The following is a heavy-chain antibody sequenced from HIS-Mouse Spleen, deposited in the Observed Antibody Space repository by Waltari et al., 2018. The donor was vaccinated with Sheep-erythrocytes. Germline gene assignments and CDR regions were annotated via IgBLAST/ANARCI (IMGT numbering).Heavy chain of an antibody. Sequence: QVQLQESGPGLVKPSQTLSLTCTVSGGSISSGGYYWSWIRQHPGKGLGWIGYIYYSGSTYYNPSLKSRVTISVDTAKNQFSLKLSSVTAADTAVYYCARLITMVRGVTWYFDLWGRGTLVTVSS. CDR1: GGSISSGGYY. CDR3: ARLITMVRGVTWYFDL. D-gene: IGHD3-10*01. CDR2: IYYSGST. V-gene: IGHV4-31*03. J-gene: IGHJ2*01.